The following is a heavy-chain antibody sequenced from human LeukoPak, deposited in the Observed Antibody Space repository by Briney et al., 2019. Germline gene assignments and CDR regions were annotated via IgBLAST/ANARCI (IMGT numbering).Heavy chain of an antibody. D-gene: IGHD3-22*01. Sequence: GSSVKVSCKASGGTFNSYAISWVRQAPGQGLEWMGWISAYNGDTNYAQKLQGRVTMTTDTSTSTAYMELRSLRSDDTAVYYCARGGPAPHRITLIVVASSTDAFDIWGQGTMVTVSS. CDR1: GGTFNSYA. CDR3: ARGGPAPHRITLIVVASSTDAFDI. CDR2: ISAYNGDT. J-gene: IGHJ3*02. V-gene: IGHV1-18*01.